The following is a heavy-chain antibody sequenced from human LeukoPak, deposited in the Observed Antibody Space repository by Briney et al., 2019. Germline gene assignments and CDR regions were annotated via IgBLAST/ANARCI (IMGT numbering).Heavy chain of an antibody. CDR1: GGSISSSSYY. Sequence: SETLSLTCTVSGGSISSSSYYWGWLRQPPGKGLEWIGSIYYSGSTYYNPSLKSRVTISVDTSKNQFSLKLSSVTAADTAVYYCARLGGPHFDYWGQGTLVTVSS. D-gene: IGHD2-15*01. V-gene: IGHV4-39*01. J-gene: IGHJ4*02. CDR2: IYYSGST. CDR3: ARLGGPHFDY.